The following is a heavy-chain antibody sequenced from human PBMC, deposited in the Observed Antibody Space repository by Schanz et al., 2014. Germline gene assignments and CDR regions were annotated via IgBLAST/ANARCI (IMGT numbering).Heavy chain of an antibody. J-gene: IGHJ4*02. CDR1: GFTFSDYY. Sequence: VQLVESGGGLVQPGGSLRLSCAASGFTFSDYYMNWIRQAPGKGLEWVSYISSSGSTIYYADSVKGRFTISRDNSKNTLYLQMNSLRAEDTAVYYCARPIYDLWSGSFDYWGQGTLVTVSS. CDR3: ARPIYDLWSGSFDY. D-gene: IGHD3-3*01. V-gene: IGHV3-11*04. CDR2: ISSSGSTI.